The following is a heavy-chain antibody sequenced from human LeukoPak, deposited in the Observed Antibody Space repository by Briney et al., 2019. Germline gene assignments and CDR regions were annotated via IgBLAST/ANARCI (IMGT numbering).Heavy chain of an antibody. CDR1: GGTFSSYA. Sequence: ASVKVSCKASGGTFSSYAISWVRQAPGQGLEWMGRIIPILGIANYAQKFQGRVTITADKSTSTAYMELSSLRSEDTAVYYCARDRDIYSSSWHAYYGMDVWGQGTTVTVSS. CDR2: IIPILGIA. CDR3: ARDRDIYSSSWHAYYGMDV. D-gene: IGHD6-13*01. J-gene: IGHJ6*02. V-gene: IGHV1-69*04.